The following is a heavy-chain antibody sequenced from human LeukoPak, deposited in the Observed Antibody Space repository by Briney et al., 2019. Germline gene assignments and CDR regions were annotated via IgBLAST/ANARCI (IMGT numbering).Heavy chain of an antibody. CDR2: ICGGGGSS. Sequence: PGGSLRLSCAASGFTFSSYAMSWVRQAPGKGLEWVSVICGGGGSSYYADAVSGRFTISRDNAKHTLYLQMNSLRAEDTAVYYCARDRDYFNFEYYYYYMDVWGKGTALTVSS. CDR1: GFTFSSYA. V-gene: IGHV3-23*01. D-gene: IGHD2/OR15-2a*01. J-gene: IGHJ6*03. CDR3: ARDRDYFNFEYYYYYMDV.